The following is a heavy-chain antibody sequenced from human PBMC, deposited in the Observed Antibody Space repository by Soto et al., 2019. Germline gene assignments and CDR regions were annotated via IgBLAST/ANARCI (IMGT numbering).Heavy chain of an antibody. CDR3: VCGSGLEGPCSC. V-gene: IGHV1-2*02. CDR1: GYTFTGYY. J-gene: IGHJ4*02. D-gene: IGHD6-19*01. Sequence: ASVNVSCKASGYTFTGYYMHWVRQAPGQGLEWMGWINPNIGGTNYAQKFQGRVTMTRDTSISTAYMELSRLRSDDTAVYYCVCGSGLEGPCSCWGQGTLVTVSS. CDR2: INPNIGGT.